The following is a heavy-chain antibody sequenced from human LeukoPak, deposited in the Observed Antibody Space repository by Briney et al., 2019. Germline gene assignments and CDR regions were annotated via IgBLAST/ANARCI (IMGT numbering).Heavy chain of an antibody. Sequence: GGSLRLSCAASRFTVATNHMNWVRQAPGQGLEWVSDIYNGDNTAYADSVKGRFTVSRDNSKNTLYLQMHSLRAEDTAVYFCAKASRWLAFDTWGQGTLVTVSS. CDR1: RFTVATNH. CDR3: AKASRWLAFDT. D-gene: IGHD6-19*01. V-gene: IGHV3-66*01. CDR2: IYNGDNT. J-gene: IGHJ4*02.